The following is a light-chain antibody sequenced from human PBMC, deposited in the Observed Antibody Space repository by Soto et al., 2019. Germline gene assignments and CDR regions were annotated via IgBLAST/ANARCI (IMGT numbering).Light chain of an antibody. CDR3: QHYGTSLYT. Sequence: DLQMTQSPSSLSASVGDRVTITCRASQGIRNDLGWYQQKPGKAPKRLIYAASSLQSGVPSRFSGSGSGTEFTLTISSLQPEDFAVYYCQHYGTSLYTFGQGTKLEIK. CDR2: AAS. V-gene: IGKV1-17*01. J-gene: IGKJ2*01. CDR1: QGIRND.